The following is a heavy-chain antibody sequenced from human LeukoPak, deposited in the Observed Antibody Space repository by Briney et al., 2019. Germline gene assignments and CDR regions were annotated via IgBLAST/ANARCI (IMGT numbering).Heavy chain of an antibody. J-gene: IGHJ5*01. CDR3: TKSLDCSRTSCDS. V-gene: IGHV3-15*01. Sequence: GGSLRLSCAASGFTFSNAWMSWVRQAPGKGLERVGRIRSKADGGTTDYAAPVKGRFTISRDDSRNTLYLQMSSLKTEDTAVYYCTKSLDCSRTSCDSWGQGTLVTVSS. CDR2: IRSKADGGTT. D-gene: IGHD2-2*01. CDR1: GFTFSNAW.